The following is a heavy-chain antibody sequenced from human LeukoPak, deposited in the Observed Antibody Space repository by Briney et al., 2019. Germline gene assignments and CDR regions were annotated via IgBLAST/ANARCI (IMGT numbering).Heavy chain of an antibody. CDR3: ARDQLIWSGFNYYYMDV. CDR2: ISSSSSYI. D-gene: IGHD3-3*01. Sequence: GGSLRLSCAVSGFTFSGYGMNWVRQAPGRGLEWVSSISSSSSYIYYADSVKGRFTISRDNSKNTLYLQMNSLRAEDTAVYYCARDQLIWSGFNYYYMDVWGKGTTVTVSS. J-gene: IGHJ6*03. CDR1: GFTFSGYG. V-gene: IGHV3-21*01.